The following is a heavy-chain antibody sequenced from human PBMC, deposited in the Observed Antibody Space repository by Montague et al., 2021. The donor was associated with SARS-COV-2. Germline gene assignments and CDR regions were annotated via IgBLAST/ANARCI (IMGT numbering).Heavy chain of an antibody. D-gene: IGHD6-6*01. CDR2: ITYDSGTT. CDR1: GFTFSGHA. V-gene: IGHV3-23*01. Sequence: SLRLSCAASGFTFSGHAMSWVRQAPGKGLEWVSTITYDSGTTYYADSVKGRFTISRDNSKNTLYLQMNSLRVEDTAVYYCARDAEGIAARRSDAFDIWGQGTMVTVSS. J-gene: IGHJ3*02. CDR3: ARDAEGIAARRSDAFDI.